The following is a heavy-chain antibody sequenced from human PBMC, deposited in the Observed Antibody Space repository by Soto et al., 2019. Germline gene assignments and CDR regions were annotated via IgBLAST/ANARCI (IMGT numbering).Heavy chain of an antibody. J-gene: IGHJ5*02. CDR2: ISSNSAYI. D-gene: IGHD6-13*01. CDR1: GFTFRSFT. CDR3: TRDASRDSSARGWFDP. Sequence: GGSLRLSCAASGFTFRSFTMNWVRQAPGKGREWVSTISSNSAYIYYTDALRGRFTISRDNAKNSLHLQMNSLRAEDTAVYSCTRDASRDSSARGWFDPWGPGTLVTVSS. V-gene: IGHV3-21*01.